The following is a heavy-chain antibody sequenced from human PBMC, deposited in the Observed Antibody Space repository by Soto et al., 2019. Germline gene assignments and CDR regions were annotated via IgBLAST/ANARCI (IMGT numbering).Heavy chain of an antibody. CDR2: IFYNWNT. CDR1: GASVSSGRYY. J-gene: IGHJ4*02. Sequence: QVQLQESGPGLVKPSETLSLTCTVSGASVSSGRYYWSWIRQPPGKGLEWIGYIFYNWNTNYNPPLKSRVTTSIETSKNQFSLKLSSVTAADTALYYCARVFSSSWFYYFDYWGQGALVTVSS. CDR3: ARVFSSSWFYYFDY. V-gene: IGHV4-61*01. D-gene: IGHD6-13*01.